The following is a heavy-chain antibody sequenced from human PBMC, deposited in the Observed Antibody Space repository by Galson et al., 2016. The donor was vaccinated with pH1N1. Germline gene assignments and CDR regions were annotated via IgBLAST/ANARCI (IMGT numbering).Heavy chain of an antibody. CDR1: GFAFSSYE. V-gene: IGHV3-48*03. CDR2: ISRSGSTI. J-gene: IGHJ4*02. CDR3: ARPAEQPWHVIIPFGY. D-gene: IGHD6-19*01. Sequence: SLRLSCAASGFAFSSYEMNWVRQAPGKGLEWVSHISRSGSTIHYADSVKGRFTVSRDNAKNSLYLQINSLRAEDTAVYYCARPAEQPWHVIIPFGYWGQGILVTVSS.